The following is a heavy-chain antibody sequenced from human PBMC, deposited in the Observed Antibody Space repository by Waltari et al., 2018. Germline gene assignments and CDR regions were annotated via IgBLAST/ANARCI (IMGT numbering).Heavy chain of an antibody. CDR2: IIPIFGTA. J-gene: IGHJ3*02. V-gene: IGHV1-69*05. D-gene: IGHD3-3*01. Sequence: QVQLVQSGAEVKKPGSSVKVSCKASGGTFSSYAISWVRQAPGQGLEWMGGIIPIFGTANDAQKVQGRVTITTDESTSTAYMELSSLRSEDTAVYYCARDRARGRFLEYDAFDIWGQGTMVTVSS. CDR3: ARDRARGRFLEYDAFDI. CDR1: GGTFSSYA.